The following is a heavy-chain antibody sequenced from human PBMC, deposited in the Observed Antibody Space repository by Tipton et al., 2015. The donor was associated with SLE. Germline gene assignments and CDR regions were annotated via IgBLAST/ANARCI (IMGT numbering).Heavy chain of an antibody. CDR3: ARYTVGTMEDP. CDR1: GGSISSGSYY. V-gene: IGHV4-61*01. J-gene: IGHJ5*02. Sequence: TLSLTCTVSGGSISSGSYYWSWIRQPPGKGLEEIGYIYYSGSTNYDPSLKSRVTISIDTSKNQFSLRLSSVTAADTAVYYCARYTVGTMEDPWGQGILVTVSS. D-gene: IGHD4-11*01. CDR2: IYYSGST.